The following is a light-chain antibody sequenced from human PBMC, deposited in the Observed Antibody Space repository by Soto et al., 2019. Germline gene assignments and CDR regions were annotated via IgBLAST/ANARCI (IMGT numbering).Light chain of an antibody. V-gene: IGLV2-8*01. Sequence: SVLTQPPSASGSPGQSVTISCTGTSSDVGGYNFVSWYQHFPGKAPKLIIYEVTKRPSGVPDRFSGSKSGNTASLTVSGLQTDDEADYYCSSYGGSNNFVFGTGTKLTVL. CDR1: SSDVGGYNF. CDR3: SSYGGSNNFV. CDR2: EVT. J-gene: IGLJ1*01.